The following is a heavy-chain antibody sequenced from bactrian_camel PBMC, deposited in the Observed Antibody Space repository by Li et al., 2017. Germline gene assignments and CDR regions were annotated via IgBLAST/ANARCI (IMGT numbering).Heavy chain of an antibody. J-gene: IGHJ7*01. V-gene: IGHV3S63*01. CDR1: EYRGC. D-gene: IGHD2*01. Sequence: HVQLVESGGGSVQAGGSQKLSCIASEYRGCTGWLRQVPGKEREGVAGMDSNGSPYYRESVKGRFTISKDNAKNTLYLQMNSLKPEDTAMYYCAARRGGDCFVMPRYNGMNYWGKGTQVTVS. CDR2: MDSNGSP.